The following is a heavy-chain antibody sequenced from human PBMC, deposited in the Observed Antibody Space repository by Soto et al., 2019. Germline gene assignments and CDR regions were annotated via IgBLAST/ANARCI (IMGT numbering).Heavy chain of an antibody. CDR1: GYTFTSYA. Sequence: QVQLVQSGAEVKKPGASVKVSCKASGYTFTSYAMHWVRQAPGQRLGWMGWINAGNGNTKYSQKFQGRVTITRDTSASTAYMELSSLRSEDTAVYYCARSKNYYDSVDYWGQGTLVTVSS. D-gene: IGHD3-22*01. CDR3: ARSKNYYDSVDY. V-gene: IGHV1-3*01. CDR2: INAGNGNT. J-gene: IGHJ4*02.